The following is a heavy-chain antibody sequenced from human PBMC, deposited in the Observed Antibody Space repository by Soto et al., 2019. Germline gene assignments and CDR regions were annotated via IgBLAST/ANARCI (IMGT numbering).Heavy chain of an antibody. CDR1: GYTFTSYA. J-gene: IGHJ4*02. D-gene: IGHD6-13*01. CDR3: ARDPGGSSWYGAY. Sequence: QVQLVQSGAEVKEPGASVKVSCKTSGYTFTSYAMHWVRQAPGQRLEWMGWINTGNGNTRFSQNFQGRVTITRDTSASTAYMELSSLRSEDTAVYYCARDPGGSSWYGAYWGQGTLVTVSS. CDR2: INTGNGNT. V-gene: IGHV1-3*04.